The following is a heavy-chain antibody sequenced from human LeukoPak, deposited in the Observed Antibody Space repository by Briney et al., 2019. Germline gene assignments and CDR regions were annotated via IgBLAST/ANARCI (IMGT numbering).Heavy chain of an antibody. D-gene: IGHD3-10*01. V-gene: IGHV3-30*03. CDR1: GLSFGDFG. J-gene: IGHJ4*02. CDR2: ISYDGGKK. Sequence: GGSLRLSCVASGLSFGDFGMHWVRQSPDKGLEWVAVISYDGGKKYYADSAKGRSTISRDNSRNTVYLQMDGLRLEDSGVYYCTREPRGSGTYIEDYWGQGTLVTVSS. CDR3: TREPRGSGTYIEDY.